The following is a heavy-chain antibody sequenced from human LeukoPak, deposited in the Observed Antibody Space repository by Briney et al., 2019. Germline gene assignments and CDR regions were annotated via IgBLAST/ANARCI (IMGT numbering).Heavy chain of an antibody. CDR3: TRVSLLDSPDY. CDR2: IKEDGSEK. CDR1: GFTFSSSR. J-gene: IGHJ4*02. Sequence: SGGSLRLSCAASGFTFSSSRMNWVRQAPGKGLEWVANIKEDGSEKYYVDSVKGRFTISRDNAKKSLYLQMNSLRAEDTAVYYCTRVSLLDSPDYWGQGTLVTVSS. D-gene: IGHD3-10*01. V-gene: IGHV3-7*01.